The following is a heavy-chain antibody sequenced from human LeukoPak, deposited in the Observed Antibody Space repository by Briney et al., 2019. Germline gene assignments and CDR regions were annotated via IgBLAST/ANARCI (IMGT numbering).Heavy chain of an antibody. CDR1: GGSISGYY. CDR3: ARSPAYCSGGTCSPSRVDY. D-gene: IGHD2-15*01. CDR2: IYYSGST. Sequence: SETLSLTCTVSGGSISGYYWSWIRQPPGKGLEWIGYIYYSGSTNCNPSLKSRVTISVDTSKNQFSLKLSSVTAADTAVYYCARSPAYCSGGTCSPSRVDYWGQGTLVTVSS. J-gene: IGHJ4*02. V-gene: IGHV4-59*01.